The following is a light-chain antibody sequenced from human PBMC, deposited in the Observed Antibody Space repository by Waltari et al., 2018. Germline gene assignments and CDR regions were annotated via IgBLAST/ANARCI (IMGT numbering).Light chain of an antibody. CDR2: GAS. J-gene: IGKJ2*01. CDR1: ESVGRN. CDR3: QQYNNWPYT. V-gene: IGKV3-15*01. Sequence: EIVMTQSPATLSVSLGERATLSCRASESVGRNLAWYQQKPGQAPRLLIFGASGRAAGIPARFSGSGSGTEFTLSISGLQSEDFGIYYCQQYNNWPYTFGLGTKLEIK.